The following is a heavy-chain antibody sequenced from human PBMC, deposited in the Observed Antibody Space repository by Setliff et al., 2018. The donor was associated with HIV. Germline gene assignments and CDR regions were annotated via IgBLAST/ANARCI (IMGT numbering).Heavy chain of an antibody. CDR1: GGSISDSRYY. J-gene: IGHJ4*02. Sequence: PSETLSLTCTVSGGSISDSRYYWGWIRQPPGKGLEWIGNIYYSGCIYYNPSLKSRVTISVDTSKNQFSLKLSSVTAADTAVYYCARPVEMANREFDYWGQGTLVAVSS. CDR2: IYYSGCI. CDR3: ARPVEMANREFDY. D-gene: IGHD1-26*01. V-gene: IGHV4-39*01.